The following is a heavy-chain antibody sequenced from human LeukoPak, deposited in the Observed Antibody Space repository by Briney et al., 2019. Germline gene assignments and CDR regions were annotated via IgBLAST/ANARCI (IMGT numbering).Heavy chain of an antibody. CDR3: ARADYPAHAFDI. CDR2: IYSGGST. D-gene: IGHD4-11*01. V-gene: IGHV3-53*01. J-gene: IGHJ3*02. CDR1: GFTVSSNY. Sequence: GGSLRLSCAASGFTVSSNYMSWVRQAPGKGLEWVSVIYSGGSTYYADSVKGRFTISRDSSKNTLYLRMNTLRAEDTAVYYCARADYPAHAFDIWGQGTMVTVSS.